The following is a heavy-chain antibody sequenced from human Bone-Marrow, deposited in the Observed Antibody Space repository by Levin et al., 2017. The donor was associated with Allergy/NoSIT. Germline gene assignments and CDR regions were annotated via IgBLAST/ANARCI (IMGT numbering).Heavy chain of an antibody. CDR3: ARAYGSGTARRGFDP. Sequence: HPGGSLRLSCAASGFTFSNYGMHWVRQAPGKGLEWVAVTWSDGSEAYYADSVKGRFIISRDNSKNTLSLQMNSLRREDTAVYYCARAYGSGTARRGFDPWGQGTLVIVSS. CDR1: GFTFSNYG. V-gene: IGHV3-33*01. J-gene: IGHJ5*02. CDR2: TWSDGSEA. D-gene: IGHD3-10*01.